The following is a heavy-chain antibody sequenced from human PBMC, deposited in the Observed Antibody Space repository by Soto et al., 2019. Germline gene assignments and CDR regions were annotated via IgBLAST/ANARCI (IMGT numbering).Heavy chain of an antibody. Sequence: QVQLVQSGAEVKKPGASVKISCTASGYTVTTHYMHWVRQAPGRGLEWMGAINPGSGAAKYTQTFQARGTMTRDTSTSTVYMEMSALRSEDTAVFYCARGGEVGVAGSAAFDMWGQGTMVTVSS. CDR1: GYTVTTHY. V-gene: IGHV1-46*01. J-gene: IGHJ3*02. CDR3: ARGGEVGVAGSAAFDM. D-gene: IGHD3-3*01. CDR2: INPGSGAA.